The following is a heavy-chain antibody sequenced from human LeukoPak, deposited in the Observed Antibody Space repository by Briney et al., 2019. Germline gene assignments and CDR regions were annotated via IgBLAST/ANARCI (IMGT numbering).Heavy chain of an antibody. CDR1: GFTFSDYA. CDR3: ARNFAEAFDV. Sequence: GGSLRLSCAASGFTFSDYAIHWVRQAPGKGPEWLGVIAYDGSNKYYADSVKGRFTISRDNSKNTLFLQTTRLRAEDTAVYYCARNFAEAFDVWGQGTKVTVSS. CDR2: IAYDGSNK. V-gene: IGHV3-30*04. J-gene: IGHJ3*01.